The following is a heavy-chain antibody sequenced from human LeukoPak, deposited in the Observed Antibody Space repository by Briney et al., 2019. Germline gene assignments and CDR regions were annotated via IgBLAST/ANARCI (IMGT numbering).Heavy chain of an antibody. D-gene: IGHD5-12*01. Sequence: KPSETLSLTCTVSGGSISSYYWSWIRQPPGKGLEWIGYIYYSGSTNYNPSLKSRVTISVDTSKNQFSLKLSSVTAADTAVYYCARDQEDGGYDYWGQGTLVTVSS. CDR2: IYYSGST. J-gene: IGHJ4*02. V-gene: IGHV4-59*01. CDR3: ARDQEDGGYDY. CDR1: GGSISSYY.